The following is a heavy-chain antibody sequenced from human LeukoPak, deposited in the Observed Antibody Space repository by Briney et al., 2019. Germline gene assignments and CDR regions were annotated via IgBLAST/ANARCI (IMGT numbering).Heavy chain of an antibody. D-gene: IGHD2-2*01. CDR1: GGSISSSSYY. Sequence: SETLSLTCTVSGGSISSSSYYWGWIRQPPGKGLEWIGEINHSGSTNYNPSLKSRVTISVDTSKNQFSLKLSSVTAADTAVYYCARGTDCSSTSCYDPKEYYFDYWGQGTLVTVSS. CDR2: INHSGST. J-gene: IGHJ4*02. V-gene: IGHV4-39*07. CDR3: ARGTDCSSTSCYDPKEYYFDY.